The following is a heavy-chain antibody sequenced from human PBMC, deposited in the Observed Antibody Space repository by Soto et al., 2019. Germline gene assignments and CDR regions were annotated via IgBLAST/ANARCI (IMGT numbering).Heavy chain of an antibody. CDR2: IIPIFGTA. CDR1: GGTFSSYA. CDR3: ARGRGYSYGYNYYYYGMDV. Sequence: QVQLVQSGAEVEKPGSSVKVSCKASGGTFSSYAISWVRQAPGQGLEWMGGIIPIFGTANYAQKFQGRVTITADESTSTAYMELSSLRSEDTAVYYCARGRGYSYGYNYYYYGMDVWGQGTTVTVSS. V-gene: IGHV1-69*01. D-gene: IGHD5-18*01. J-gene: IGHJ6*02.